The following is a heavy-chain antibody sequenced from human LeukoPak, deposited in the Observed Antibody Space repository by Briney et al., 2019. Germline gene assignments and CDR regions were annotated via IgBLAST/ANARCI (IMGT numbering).Heavy chain of an antibody. J-gene: IGHJ4*02. CDR1: GFTVSSNS. Sequence: GGSLRLSCTVSGFTVSSNSMSWVRQAPGKGLEWVSFIYSDNTHYSDSVKGRFTISRDNSKNTLYLQMNSLRAEDTAVYYCANPNYYDSSGYYSDDYWGQGTLVTVSS. D-gene: IGHD3-22*01. V-gene: IGHV3-66*03. CDR2: IYSDNT. CDR3: ANPNYYDSSGYYSDDY.